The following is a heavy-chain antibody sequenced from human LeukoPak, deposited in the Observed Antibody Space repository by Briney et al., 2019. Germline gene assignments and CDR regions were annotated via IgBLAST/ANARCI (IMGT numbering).Heavy chain of an antibody. Sequence: GGSLRLSCAASGFTFRSYWMHWVRQAPGKGLEWVSAISGSGISTYYADSVKGRFTISRDNSKNTLYLQMNSLRAEDTAVYNCAKDRTGDQPYYFDYWGQGTLVTVSS. V-gene: IGHV3-23*01. CDR3: AKDRTGDQPYYFDY. J-gene: IGHJ4*02. CDR1: GFTFRSYW. CDR2: ISGSGIST. D-gene: IGHD1-14*01.